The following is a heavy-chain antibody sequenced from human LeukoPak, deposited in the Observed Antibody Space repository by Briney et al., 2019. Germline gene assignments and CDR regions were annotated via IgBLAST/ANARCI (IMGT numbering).Heavy chain of an antibody. J-gene: IGHJ4*02. CDR1: GFTFRTYV. CDR2: ISDSGVTT. D-gene: IGHD2-8*01. CDR3: AKGWSTYDY. V-gene: IGHV3-23*01. Sequence: GGSLRLFCAASGFTFRTYVMTWVRQAPGKGLEWVSSISDSGVTTNYADSVKGRFTISRDNSRNTLYLQMNSLRAEDTAVSYCAKGWSTYDYWGQGTLVTVSS.